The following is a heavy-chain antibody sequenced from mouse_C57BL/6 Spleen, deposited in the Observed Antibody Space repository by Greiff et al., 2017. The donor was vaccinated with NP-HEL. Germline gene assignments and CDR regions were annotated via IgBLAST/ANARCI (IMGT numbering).Heavy chain of an antibody. Sequence: QVQLQQSGAELARPGASVKLSCKASGYTFTSYGISWVKQRTGQGLEWIGEIYPRSGNTYYNEKFKGKATLTADKSSSTAYMELRRLTSEDSAVYFCARDARVYYYGSDYVWGTGTTVTVSS. CDR1: GYTFTSYG. J-gene: IGHJ1*03. CDR3: ARDARVYYYGSDYV. CDR2: IYPRSGNT. V-gene: IGHV1-81*01. D-gene: IGHD1-1*01.